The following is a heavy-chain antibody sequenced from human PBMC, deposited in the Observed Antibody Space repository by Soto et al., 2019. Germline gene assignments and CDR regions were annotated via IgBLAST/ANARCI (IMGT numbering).Heavy chain of an antibody. CDR3: ARVGSQVDYDTSGYYLKWFDP. J-gene: IGHJ5*02. CDR2: ISAYNGNT. Sequence: ASVKVSCKASGYTFTSYGITWVRQAPGQGLEWMGWISAYNGNTNYAQKLQGRVTMTTDTSTSTAYMELRSLRSDDTAVYFCARVGSQVDYDTSGYYLKWFDPWG. CDR1: GYTFTSYG. V-gene: IGHV1-18*01. D-gene: IGHD3-22*01.